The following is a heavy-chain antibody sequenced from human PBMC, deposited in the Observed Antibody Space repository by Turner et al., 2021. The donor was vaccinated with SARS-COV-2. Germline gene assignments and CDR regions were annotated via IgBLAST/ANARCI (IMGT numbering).Heavy chain of an antibody. Sequence: EVQLVESGGGLVQPGGSRQLSCAASGFTFRGSAMHWVRQASGKGLEWVGRIRSKANSYATAYAASVKGRFTISRDDSKNTAYLQMNSLKTEDTAVYYCTTPPVAGLVVIDDDYYYGMDVWGQGTTVTVSS. J-gene: IGHJ6*02. CDR2: IRSKANSYAT. V-gene: IGHV3-73*01. CDR3: TTPPVAGLVVIDDDYYYGMDV. CDR1: GFTFRGSA. D-gene: IGHD3-22*01.